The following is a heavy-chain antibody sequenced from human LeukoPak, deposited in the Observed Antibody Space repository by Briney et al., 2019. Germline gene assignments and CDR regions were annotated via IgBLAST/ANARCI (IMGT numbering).Heavy chain of an antibody. CDR1: GFTFRDYG. Sequence: GGSLRLSCAASGFTFRDYGMHWVRQAPGKGLEWVAFIRFDGNNKYYADSVKGRFTISRDNSKNTLYLQMNSLRAEDTAVYYCAKEAEGGWPYYFDYWGQGTLVTVSS. CDR2: IRFDGNNK. CDR3: AKEAEGGWPYYFDY. V-gene: IGHV3-30*02. J-gene: IGHJ4*02. D-gene: IGHD6-19*01.